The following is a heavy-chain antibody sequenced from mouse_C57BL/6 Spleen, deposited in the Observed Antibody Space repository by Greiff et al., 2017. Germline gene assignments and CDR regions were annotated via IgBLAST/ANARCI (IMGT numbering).Heavy chain of an antibody. Sequence: VQLVESGAELVKPGASVKISCKASGYAFSSYWMNWVKQRPGKGLEWIGQIYPGDGDTNYNGKFKGKATLTADKSSSTAYMQLSSLTSEDSAVYFCARGTTVVEGGYWGQGTTLTVSS. V-gene: IGHV1-80*01. CDR3: ARGTTVVEGGY. CDR1: GYAFSSYW. CDR2: IYPGDGDT. J-gene: IGHJ2*01. D-gene: IGHD1-1*01.